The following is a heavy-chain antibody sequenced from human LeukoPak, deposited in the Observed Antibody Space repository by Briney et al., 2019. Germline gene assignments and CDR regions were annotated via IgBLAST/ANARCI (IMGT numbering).Heavy chain of an antibody. D-gene: IGHD3-3*01. V-gene: IGHV3-23*01. CDR3: AKSSSADFWSGYWVNWFDP. J-gene: IGHJ5*02. CDR2: ISGSGGST. CDR1: GFTFSSYA. Sequence: GGSLRLSCAASGFTFSSYAMSWVRQAPGKGLEWVSAISGSGGSTYYADSVKGRFTISRDNSKNTLYLQMNSLRAEDTAVYYCAKSSSADFWSGYWVNWFDPWGQGTLVTVSS.